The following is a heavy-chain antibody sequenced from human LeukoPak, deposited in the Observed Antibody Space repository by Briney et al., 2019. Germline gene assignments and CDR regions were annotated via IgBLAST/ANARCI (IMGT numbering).Heavy chain of an antibody. V-gene: IGHV4-34*01. CDR3: ARWGGRRRVHDYYYYYYMDV. CDR2: INHSGSS. Sequence: SETLSLTCAVYVRRFSGYYWRWIRQPPGKGLEWIGEINHSGSSNYNRALNSRVTISVDTTKNQHSLKQSSVIAADKAVYYCARWGGRRRVHDYYYYYYMDVWGKGTTVTVS. J-gene: IGHJ6*03. D-gene: IGHD1-1*01. CDR1: VRRFSGYY.